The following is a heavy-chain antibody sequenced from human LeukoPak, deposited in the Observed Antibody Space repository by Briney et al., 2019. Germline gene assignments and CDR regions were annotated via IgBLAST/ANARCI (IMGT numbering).Heavy chain of an antibody. J-gene: IGHJ4*02. V-gene: IGHV3-30*03. D-gene: IGHD2-2*01. CDR3: ARDRYHLDY. CDR2: ISYDGSNK. Sequence: GGSLRLSCAASGFTFSSYGMHWVRQAPGKGLEWVAVISYDGSNKYYADSVKGRFTISRDNAKNSLYLQMNSLRAEDTAVYYCARDRYHLDYWGQGTLVTVSS. CDR1: GFTFSSYG.